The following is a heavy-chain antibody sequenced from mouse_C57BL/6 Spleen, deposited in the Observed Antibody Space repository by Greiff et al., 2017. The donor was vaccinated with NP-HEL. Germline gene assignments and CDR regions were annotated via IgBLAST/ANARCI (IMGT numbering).Heavy chain of an antibody. CDR1: GFNIKDDY. J-gene: IGHJ3*01. CDR2: IDPENGDT. Sequence: EVQLQQSGAELVRPGASVKLSCTASGFNIKDDYMHWVKQRPEQGLEWIGWIDPENGDTEYASKFQGKATITADTSSNTAYLQLSSRSSEDTAVYYWTTITMVTTGAWFAYWGQGTLVTVSA. V-gene: IGHV14-4*01. CDR3: TTITMVTTGAWFAY. D-gene: IGHD2-2*01.